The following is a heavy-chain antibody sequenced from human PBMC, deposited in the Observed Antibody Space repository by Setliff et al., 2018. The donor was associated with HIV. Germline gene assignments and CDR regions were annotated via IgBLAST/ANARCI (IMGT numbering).Heavy chain of an antibody. CDR3: TRDLGYDSFDI. J-gene: IGHJ3*02. CDR1: GFTFSSYS. V-gene: IGHV3-48*04. CDR2: ISSSSSTI. Sequence: GGSLRLSCVVSGFTFSSYSMNWVRQAPGKGLEWVSYISSSSSTIYYADSVKGRFTISRDNAKNSLYLQMNSLRAEDTAVYYCTRDLGYDSFDIWGQGTMVTVSS. D-gene: IGHD3-22*01.